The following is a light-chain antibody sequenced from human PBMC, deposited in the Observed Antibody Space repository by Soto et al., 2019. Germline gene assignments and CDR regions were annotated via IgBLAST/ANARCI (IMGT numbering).Light chain of an antibody. CDR2: EVS. CDR3: SSYTASSTLVV. Sequence: QSVLTQPASVSGSPGQSITISCTGTSSDVGGYNYVSWYQQHPGKAPKVMIYEVSNRPSGVSDRFSGSKSGNTASLTISGRQAEDEADYYCSSYTASSTLVVFGGGTKLTVL. V-gene: IGLV2-14*01. CDR1: SSDVGGYNY. J-gene: IGLJ2*01.